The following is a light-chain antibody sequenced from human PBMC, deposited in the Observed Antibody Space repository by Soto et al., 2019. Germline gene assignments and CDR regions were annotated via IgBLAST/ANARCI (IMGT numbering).Light chain of an antibody. V-gene: IGLV2-14*01. Sequence: LTQPASVSGSPGQSITISCTGTSNDVGAYNYVSWYQQHPGKAPKLVIYEVSHRPSGISDRFSGSKSGNTASLSFSGLQVEDEADYYCSSYATGSPYIFGPGTKVTVL. CDR3: SSYATGSPYI. CDR2: EVS. CDR1: SNDVGAYNY. J-gene: IGLJ1*01.